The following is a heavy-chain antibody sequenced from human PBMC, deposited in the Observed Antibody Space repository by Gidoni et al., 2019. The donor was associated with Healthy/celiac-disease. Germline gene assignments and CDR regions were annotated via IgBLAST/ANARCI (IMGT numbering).Heavy chain of an antibody. D-gene: IGHD3-22*01. Sequence: QVQLVESGGGVVQPGRSLRLSCAASGFTFSSYGMHWVRQAPGKGLKGVAVIWYDGSNKYYADSVKGRFTISRDNSKNTLYLQMNSLRAEDTAVYYCARPPGPYYYDSSGYAEYFQHWGQGTLVTVSS. V-gene: IGHV3-33*01. CDR2: IWYDGSNK. CDR1: GFTFSSYG. J-gene: IGHJ1*01. CDR3: ARPPGPYYYDSSGYAEYFQH.